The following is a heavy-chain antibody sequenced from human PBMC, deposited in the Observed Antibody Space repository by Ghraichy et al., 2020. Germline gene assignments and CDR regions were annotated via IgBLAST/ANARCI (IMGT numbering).Heavy chain of an antibody. Sequence: ESLNISCTVSGGSISSYYWSWIRQPPEKGLEWIGYIYHGGSANYNPSLKSRVTILGDTSKNQFSLKLSSLTAADTAVYYCARHGGSYSFDYWGQGTLVTVSS. CDR3: ARHGGSYSFDY. D-gene: IGHD1-26*01. CDR2: IYHGGSA. V-gene: IGHV4-59*08. CDR1: GGSISSYY. J-gene: IGHJ4*02.